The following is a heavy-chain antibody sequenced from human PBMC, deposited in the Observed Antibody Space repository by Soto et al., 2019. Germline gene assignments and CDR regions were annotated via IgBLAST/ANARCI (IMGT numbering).Heavy chain of an antibody. J-gene: IGHJ3*02. V-gene: IGHV3-23*01. CDR1: GFSFSIYA. CDR3: ASIRWGSGYCRGVPRLKDFLDI. CDR2: ISGSGGTT. D-gene: IGHD2-15*01. Sequence: GGSLRLSCAASGFSFSIYAMSWVRQAPGKGPEWVSAISGSGGTTYYADSVKGRFTISRDNSKNTLYLQMNSLRAEDTAVYYCASIRWGSGYCRGVPRLKDFLDIWGQGTMVTVS.